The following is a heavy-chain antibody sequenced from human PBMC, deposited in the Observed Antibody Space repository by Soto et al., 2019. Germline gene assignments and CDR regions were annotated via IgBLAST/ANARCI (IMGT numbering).Heavy chain of an antibody. J-gene: IGHJ6*02. D-gene: IGHD6-19*01. CDR1: GYTFTDYY. V-gene: IGHV1-2*02. CDR3: ARDQSPSSGWPGMDV. Sequence: QVQLVQSGAEVKKPGASVKVSCKASGYTFTDYYMHWVRQAPGQGLEWMGWINPNSGGTNYAQKFQGRVTMTRDTSISTAYMELNRLRSDDTAVYYCARDQSPSSGWPGMDVWGQGTTVTVPS. CDR2: INPNSGGT.